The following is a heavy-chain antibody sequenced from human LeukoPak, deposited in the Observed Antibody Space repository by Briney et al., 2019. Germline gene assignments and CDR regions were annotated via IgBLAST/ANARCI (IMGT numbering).Heavy chain of an antibody. D-gene: IGHD3-9*01. CDR1: GFTFDDYG. J-gene: IGHJ4*02. CDR2: IRYDGSNK. CDR3: VRGADTGYSSDS. V-gene: IGHV3-33*08. Sequence: GGSLRLSCAASGFTFDDYGMSWVRQAPGKGLEWVAFIRYDGSNKYHADSVKGRFTISRDNAGNTLYLQMNSLRVEDTAVYYCVRGADTGYSSDSWGQGTLVTVSS.